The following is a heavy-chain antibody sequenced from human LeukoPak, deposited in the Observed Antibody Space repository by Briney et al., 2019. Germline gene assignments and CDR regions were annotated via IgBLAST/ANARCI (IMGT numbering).Heavy chain of an antibody. CDR2: ISGDSDNK. CDR3: AIAYESGSFYRAFAY. J-gene: IGHJ4*02. V-gene: IGHV3-43*02. D-gene: IGHD3-10*01. CDR1: GLNVAAYA. Sequence: GGSLRLSCAASGLNVAAYAMYWVRQPPGKSLEWVSLISGDSDNKYSAASVKGRFAISRDNSKNSLYLQMNSLTTEDTALYYCAIAYESGSFYRAFAYWGQGALVTVS.